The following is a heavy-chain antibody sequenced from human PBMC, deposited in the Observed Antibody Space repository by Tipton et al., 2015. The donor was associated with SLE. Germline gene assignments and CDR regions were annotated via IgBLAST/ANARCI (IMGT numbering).Heavy chain of an antibody. CDR1: GGSFSGHY. CDR3: SEGYYFDY. J-gene: IGHJ4*02. CDR2: IYYSGST. V-gene: IGHV4-34*03. Sequence: TLSLTCAVYGGSFSGHYWSWIRQPPGKGLEWIGSIYYSGSTYHNPSLKSRVTISVDTSKNQFSLKLSSVTAADTAVYYCSEGYYFDYWGQGTLVTGSS.